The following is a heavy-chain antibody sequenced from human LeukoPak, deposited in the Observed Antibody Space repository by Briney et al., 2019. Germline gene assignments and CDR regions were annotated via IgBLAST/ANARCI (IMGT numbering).Heavy chain of an antibody. CDR2: ISSSGSTI. D-gene: IGHD6-19*01. Sequence: GGSLRLSCAASGFTFSSYEMNWVRQAPGKGLEWVSYISSSGSTIYYADSVKGRFTISRDNAKNSLYLQMNSLGAEDTAVYYCARDLAVAGKGPGDYWGQGTLVTVSS. J-gene: IGHJ4*02. CDR3: ARDLAVAGKGPGDY. V-gene: IGHV3-48*03. CDR1: GFTFSSYE.